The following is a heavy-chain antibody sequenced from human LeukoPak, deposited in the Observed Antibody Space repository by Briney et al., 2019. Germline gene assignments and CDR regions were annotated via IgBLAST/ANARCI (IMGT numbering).Heavy chain of an antibody. Sequence: SETLSLTCAVSGGSISSSNWWSWVRQPPGKGLEWIGEIYHSGGTNYNPPLKSRVTISVDKSKNQFSLKLSSVTAADTAVYYCARSGLGRGETDYWGQGTLVTVSS. CDR3: ARSGLGRGETDY. CDR1: GGSISSSNW. J-gene: IGHJ4*02. D-gene: IGHD3-16*01. V-gene: IGHV4-4*02. CDR2: IYHSGGT.